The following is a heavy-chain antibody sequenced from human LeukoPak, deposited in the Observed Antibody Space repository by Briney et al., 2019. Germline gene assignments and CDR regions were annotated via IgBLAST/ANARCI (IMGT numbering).Heavy chain of an antibody. J-gene: IGHJ6*03. V-gene: IGHV3-74*01. Sequence: PGGSLRLSCAASGFTFSSYWMHWVRQAPGKGLVWVSRINSDGSSTSYADSVKGRFTISRDNAKNSLYLQMNSLRAEDAAVYYCARRIGWLRWRYYMDVWGKGTTVTVSS. CDR3: ARRIGWLRWRYYMDV. CDR2: INSDGSST. CDR1: GFTFSSYW. D-gene: IGHD5-12*01.